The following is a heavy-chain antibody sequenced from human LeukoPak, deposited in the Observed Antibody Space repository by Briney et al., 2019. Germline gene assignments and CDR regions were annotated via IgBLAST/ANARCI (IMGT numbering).Heavy chain of an antibody. CDR2: ISYDGSNK. Sequence: GGSLRLSCAASGFTFSSYAMHWVRQARGKGLEWVAVISYDGSNKYYADSVKGRFTISRDNSKNTLYLQMNSLRAEDTAVYYCARGADSSSWYWFDPWGQGTLVTVSS. V-gene: IGHV3-30*04. CDR1: GFTFSSYA. J-gene: IGHJ5*02. D-gene: IGHD6-13*01. CDR3: ARGADSSSWYWFDP.